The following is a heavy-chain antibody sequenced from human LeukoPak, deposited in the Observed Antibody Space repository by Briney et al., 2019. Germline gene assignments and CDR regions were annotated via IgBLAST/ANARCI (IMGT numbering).Heavy chain of an antibody. V-gene: IGHV3-23*01. CDR1: GLTFTSYA. CDR3: AREGYSSSWYDY. D-gene: IGHD6-13*01. J-gene: IGHJ4*02. Sequence: PGGSLRLSCAASGLTFTSYAMTWVRQAPGKGLEWVSAISGSGTSTYYADSVKGRFTISRDNSKNTLYLQMNSLRAEDTAVYYCAREGYSSSWYDYWGQGTLVTVSS. CDR2: ISGSGTST.